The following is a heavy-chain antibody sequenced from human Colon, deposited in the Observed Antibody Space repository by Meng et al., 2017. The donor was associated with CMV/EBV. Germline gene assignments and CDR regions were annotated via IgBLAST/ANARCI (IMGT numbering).Heavy chain of an antibody. CDR2: IKQDGSEK. J-gene: IGHJ3*02. CDR3: ASSSPEHYDFWSGYRSGAFDI. CDR1: GFTFSSYW. V-gene: IGHV3-7*01. D-gene: IGHD3-3*01. Sequence: GESLKISCAASGFTFSSYWMSWVRQAPGKGLEWVANIKQDGSEKYYVESVKGRFTISRDNAKNSLYLQMNSLRAEDTAVYYCASSSPEHYDFWSGYRSGAFDIWGQGTMVTVSS.